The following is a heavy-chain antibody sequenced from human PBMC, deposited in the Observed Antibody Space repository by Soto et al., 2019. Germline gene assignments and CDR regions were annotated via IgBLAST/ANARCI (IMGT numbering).Heavy chain of an antibody. V-gene: IGHV1-18*01. CDR1: GYTFANYG. CDR2: NT. D-gene: IGHD3-10*01. CDR3: ARVAITMVRGVIIKWSWFDP. J-gene: IGHJ5*02. Sequence: GASVKVSCKTSGYTFANYGVTWVRQAPGQGLEWVGCNTDYAQKFQGTVTMTRDTSTSTAYMELRSLRSDDTAVYYCARVAITMVRGVIIKWSWFDPWGQGTLVTVSS.